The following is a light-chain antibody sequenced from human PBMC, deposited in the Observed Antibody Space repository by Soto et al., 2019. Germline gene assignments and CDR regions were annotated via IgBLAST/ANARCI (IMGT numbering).Light chain of an antibody. Sequence: EIVMTQSPATLSVSPGERATLSCRASQSVSSNLAWYQQKPGQDPRLLIYGASTRATGIPARFSGSGSGTEFTFTISSLQSEDFAVYYCQQYNNWPPAFGQGTKVEIK. V-gene: IGKV3-15*01. CDR3: QQYNNWPPA. CDR2: GAS. J-gene: IGKJ1*01. CDR1: QSVSSN.